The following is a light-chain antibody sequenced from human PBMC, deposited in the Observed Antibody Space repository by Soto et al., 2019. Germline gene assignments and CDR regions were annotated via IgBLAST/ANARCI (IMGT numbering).Light chain of an antibody. CDR1: QSISSSY. Sequence: EIVLTQSPGTLSLSPGERATLSCRASQSISSSYLAWYQQKPGQAPRLLIYGASSRATGIPDRFSGSGSGTDFTLTISRLEPEDFAVYYCQQYGGSPSYTFGQGNKLEIK. CDR3: QQYGGSPSYT. V-gene: IGKV3-20*01. J-gene: IGKJ2*01. CDR2: GAS.